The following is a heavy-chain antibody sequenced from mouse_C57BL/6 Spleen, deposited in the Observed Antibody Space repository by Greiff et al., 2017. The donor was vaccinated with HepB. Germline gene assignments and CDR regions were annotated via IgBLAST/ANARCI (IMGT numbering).Heavy chain of an antibody. Sequence: QVQLQQPGAELVKPGASVKLSCKASGYTFTSYWMHWVKQRPGQGLEWIGMIHPNSGSTNYNEKFKSKATLTVDKSSSTAYMQLSSLTSEDSAVYYCARRALRRDQYYFDYWGQGTTLTVSS. CDR3: ARRALRRDQYYFDY. CDR2: IHPNSGST. J-gene: IGHJ2*01. D-gene: IGHD1-2*01. CDR1: GYTFTSYW. V-gene: IGHV1-64*01.